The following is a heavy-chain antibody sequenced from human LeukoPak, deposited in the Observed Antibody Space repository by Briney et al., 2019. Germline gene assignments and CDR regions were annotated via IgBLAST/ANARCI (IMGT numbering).Heavy chain of an antibody. Sequence: SETLSLTCTVSGASITSDDFYWNRIRQHPGKGLEWIGYIYYTGSTYYNSSLKSRVTISIDTSKNQFSLNLSSVIAADTAVYYCARGPPFASWGQGTLVTVSS. CDR2: IYYTGST. CDR1: GASITSDDFY. CDR3: ARGPPFAS. D-gene: IGHD3-16*01. J-gene: IGHJ1*01. V-gene: IGHV4-31*03.